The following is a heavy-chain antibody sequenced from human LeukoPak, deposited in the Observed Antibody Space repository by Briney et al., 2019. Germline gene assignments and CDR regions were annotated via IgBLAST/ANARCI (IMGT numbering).Heavy chain of an antibody. CDR2: INPSGGST. Sequence: GASVKVSCKASGYTFTSYHIHWVRQAPGQGLEWMGIINPSGGSTSYAQKLQGRITMARDTSTSTVYMELGSLRSEDTAVYYCARDVGGVSRRGGYLGAFDIWGQGTMVTVSS. CDR3: ARDVGGVSRRGGYLGAFDI. J-gene: IGHJ3*02. CDR1: GYTFTSYH. V-gene: IGHV1-46*04. D-gene: IGHD5-24*01.